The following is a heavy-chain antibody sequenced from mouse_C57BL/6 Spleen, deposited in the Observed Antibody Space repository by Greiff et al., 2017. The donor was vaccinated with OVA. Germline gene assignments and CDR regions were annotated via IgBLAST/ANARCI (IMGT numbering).Heavy chain of an antibody. CDR1: AYTLISYW. V-gene: IGHV1-7*01. Sequence: QLQQSGPEWAKPGASVKWSCKASAYTLISYWMNWEKQRHGQGLEWIGYINPSRGYTKYNQKFKDKATLTADKSSSTAYMQLSSLTDEDSAVYYCARTIITTVVERYFDVWGTGTRSPSPQ. D-gene: IGHD1-1*01. CDR3: ARTIITTVVERYFDV. J-gene: IGHJ1*03. CDR2: INPSRGYT.